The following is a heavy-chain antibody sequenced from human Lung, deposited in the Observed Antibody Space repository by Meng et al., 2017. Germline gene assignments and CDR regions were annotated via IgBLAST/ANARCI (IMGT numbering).Heavy chain of an antibody. J-gene: IGHJ4*02. CDR1: GDSVSSNSAA. V-gene: IGHV6-1*01. CDR2: TYYRTKWYN. Sequence: QLHLQQSGPGLVKPSQTLPPTCAISGDSVSSNSAAWNWVRQSPSRGLEWLGRTYYRTKWYNGYAVSVRSRITINPDTSKNQFSLQLNSVTPEDTAVYYCARSQQWLDSWGQGTLVTVSS. D-gene: IGHD6-19*01. CDR3: ARSQQWLDS.